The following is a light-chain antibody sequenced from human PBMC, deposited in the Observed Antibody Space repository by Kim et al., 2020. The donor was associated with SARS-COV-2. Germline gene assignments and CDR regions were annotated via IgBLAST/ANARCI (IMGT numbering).Light chain of an antibody. CDR1: SSNSRANFD. Sequence: VTFSLNGSSSNSRANFDVHCYQHLPGTAPKLLMYVNTNRPSGVPDRFSGSKSGTSASLAIIGLQAEDEADYYCQSYDNSLNSYVFGTGTKVTVL. CDR2: VNT. V-gene: IGLV1-40*01. CDR3: QSYDNSLNSYV. J-gene: IGLJ1*01.